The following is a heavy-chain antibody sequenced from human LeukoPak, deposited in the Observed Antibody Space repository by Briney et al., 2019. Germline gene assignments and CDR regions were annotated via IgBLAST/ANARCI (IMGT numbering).Heavy chain of an antibody. V-gene: IGHV3-74*01. CDR3: ARGPQNYGSGNWFDP. CDR1: GITFGNNW. CDR2: INSDGGGA. D-gene: IGHD3-10*01. J-gene: IGHJ5*02. Sequence: GGSLRLSCAASGITFGNNWMHWVRQGPGKGLVWISRINSDGGGAIYADSVKGRFTVSRDNAKNSLYLQMNSLRAEDTAVYYCARGPQNYGSGNWFDPWGQGTLVTVSS.